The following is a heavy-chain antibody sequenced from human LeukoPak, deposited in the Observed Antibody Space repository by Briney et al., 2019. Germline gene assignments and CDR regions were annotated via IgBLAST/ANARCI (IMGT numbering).Heavy chain of an antibody. CDR3: ARDMPHYYDSSEDYFYYYYMDV. CDR2: MYTSGST. D-gene: IGHD3-22*01. CDR1: GGSISSGRYW. J-gene: IGHJ6*03. V-gene: IGHV4-61*02. Sequence: PSQTLSLTCTVSGGSISSGRYWGRWIRQPAGKGLEWIGRMYTSGSTNYNPSLKSRVTISVDTSNNQFSLKLSSVTAADTAVYYCARDMPHYYDSSEDYFYYYYMDVWGKGTTVTVSS.